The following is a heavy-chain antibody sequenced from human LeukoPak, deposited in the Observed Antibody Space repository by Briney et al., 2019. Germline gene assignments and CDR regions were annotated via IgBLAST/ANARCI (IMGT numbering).Heavy chain of an antibody. Sequence: SETLSLTCTVSGGSISSSSYYWGWIRQPPGKGLEWIGSIYYSGSTYYNPSLKSRVTISVDTSKNQFSLKLSSVTAADTAVYYCARAYSGSLYFDYWGQGTLVTVSS. J-gene: IGHJ4*02. V-gene: IGHV4-39*07. CDR2: IYYSGST. CDR1: GGSISSSSYY. CDR3: ARAYSGSLYFDY. D-gene: IGHD1-26*01.